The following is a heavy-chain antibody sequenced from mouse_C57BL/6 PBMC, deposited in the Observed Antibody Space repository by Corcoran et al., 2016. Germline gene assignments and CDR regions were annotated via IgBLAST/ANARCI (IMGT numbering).Heavy chain of an antibody. CDR2: INPNNGGT. Sequence: EVPLQQSGPELVKPGASVKISCKASGYTFTDYYMNWVKQSHGKSLEWIGDINPNNGGTSYNQKFTGKATLTVDKSSSTAYMELRSLTSEDSAVYYCARGGYGSSSDGYFDVWGTGTTVTVSS. CDR3: ARGGYGSSSDGYFDV. J-gene: IGHJ1*03. V-gene: IGHV1-26*01. D-gene: IGHD1-1*01. CDR1: GYTFTDYY.